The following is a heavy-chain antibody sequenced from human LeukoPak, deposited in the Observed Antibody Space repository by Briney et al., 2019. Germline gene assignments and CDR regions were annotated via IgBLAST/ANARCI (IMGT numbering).Heavy chain of an antibody. J-gene: IGHJ5*02. V-gene: IGHV4-38-2*01. CDR3: ARHYCSSTSCYTLGWFDP. CDR2: SYHIGST. Sequence: SETLALTSADTGYSISSGYYWGWIRQPPGEGLEWLGSSYHIGSTYYNPSLNSRVTISLDTSKNQSSLKLSSVTAADTAVYYCARHYCSSTSCYTLGWFDPWGQGTLVTVSS. D-gene: IGHD2-2*02. CDR1: GYSISSGYY.